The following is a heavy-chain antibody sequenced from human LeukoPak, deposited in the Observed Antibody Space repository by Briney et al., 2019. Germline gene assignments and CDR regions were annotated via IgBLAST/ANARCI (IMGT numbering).Heavy chain of an antibody. D-gene: IGHD6-19*01. J-gene: IGHJ4*02. CDR1: GYTFTDYG. CDR2: ISAYNGNT. Sequence: ASVKVSCKASGYTFTDYGISWVRQAPGQGLEWMGWISAYNGNTNYAQKFQGWVTMTRDTSISTAYMELSRLRSDDTAVYYCARDPYSGVSFDYWARESWSPSPQ. CDR3: ARDPYSGVSFDY. V-gene: IGHV1-18*01.